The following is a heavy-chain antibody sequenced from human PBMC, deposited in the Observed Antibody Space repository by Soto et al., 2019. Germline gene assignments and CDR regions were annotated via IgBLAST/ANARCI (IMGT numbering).Heavy chain of an antibody. D-gene: IGHD2-2*01. CDR3: HCSSTINPYYYYGMDV. V-gene: IGHV1-8*01. J-gene: IGHJ6*02. CDR1: GYTFTSYD. CDR2: MNPNSGNT. Sequence: ASVKVSCKSSGYTFTSYDINWVLQATGQGLEWMGWMNPNSGNTGYAQKFQGRVTMTRNTSISTAYMELSSLRSEDTAVYYCHCSSTINPYYYYGMDVWGQGTTVTVSS.